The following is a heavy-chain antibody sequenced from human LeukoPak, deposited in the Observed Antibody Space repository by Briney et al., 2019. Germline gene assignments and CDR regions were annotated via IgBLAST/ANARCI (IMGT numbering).Heavy chain of an antibody. D-gene: IGHD3-22*01. CDR3: AKDLSRYDSSRFDY. Sequence: PGGSLILSCAASGFTFSSYAMSWVRQAPGKGLEWVSAISGSGGSTYYADSVKGRFTISRDNSKNTLYLQMNSLRAEDTAVYYCAKDLSRYDSSRFDYWGQGTLVTVSS. J-gene: IGHJ4*02. CDR2: ISGSGGST. CDR1: GFTFSSYA. V-gene: IGHV3-23*01.